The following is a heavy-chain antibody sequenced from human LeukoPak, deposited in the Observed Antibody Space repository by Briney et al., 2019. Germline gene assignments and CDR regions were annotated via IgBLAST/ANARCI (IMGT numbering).Heavy chain of an antibody. Sequence: GGSLRLSRAASGFTFSSYGMHWVRQAPGKGLEWVAFIRYDGSNKYYADSVKGRFTISRDNSKNTLYLQMNSLRAEDTAVYYCAKDLGRFGELIDYWGQGTLVTVSS. V-gene: IGHV3-30*02. J-gene: IGHJ4*02. CDR2: IRYDGSNK. D-gene: IGHD3-10*01. CDR3: AKDLGRFGELIDY. CDR1: GFTFSSYG.